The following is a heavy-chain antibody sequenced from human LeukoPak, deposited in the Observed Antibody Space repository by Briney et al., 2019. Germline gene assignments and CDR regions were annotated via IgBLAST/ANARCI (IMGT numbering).Heavy chain of an antibody. D-gene: IGHD1-7*01. CDR3: TTDEDWNYARKDV. J-gene: IGHJ6*02. CDR1: GFTFNYAW. CDR2: TVSEIDGGTT. Sequence: GSLRLSCAASGFTFNYAWMSWVRQVPGKGLEWVGQTVSEIDGGTTDYAAPVKGRFTISRDDSKSTLYLQTNSLKIEDTAVYYCTTDEDWNYARKDVWGQGATVIVSS. V-gene: IGHV3-15*04.